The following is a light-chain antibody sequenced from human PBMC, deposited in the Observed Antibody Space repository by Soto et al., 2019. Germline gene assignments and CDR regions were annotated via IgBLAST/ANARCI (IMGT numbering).Light chain of an antibody. Sequence: DIEIAQSPSSLYASVGDRVTITCRASQSISSYLNWYQQKPGEAPKLLIYDASASPRGVPSRLSGSGSGTEFTLTIRSLQPDYSATYYCQQYNSFWTFGQGTKVDIK. J-gene: IGKJ1*01. CDR2: DAS. CDR3: QQYNSFWT. V-gene: IGKV1-5*01. CDR1: QSISSY.